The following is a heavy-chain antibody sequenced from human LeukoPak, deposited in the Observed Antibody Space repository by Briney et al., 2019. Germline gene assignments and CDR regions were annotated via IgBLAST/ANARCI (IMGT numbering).Heavy chain of an antibody. CDR1: GFTFSSYS. J-gene: IGHJ4*02. D-gene: IGHD2-15*01. V-gene: IGHV3-48*04. Sequence: GSLRLSCAASGFTFSSYSMNWVRQAPGKGLEWVSYISSSSSTIYYADSVKGRFTISRDNAKNSLYLQMNSLRAEDTAVYYCARDCGGGSCYFGYWGQGTLVTVSS. CDR2: ISSSSSTI. CDR3: ARDCGGGSCYFGY.